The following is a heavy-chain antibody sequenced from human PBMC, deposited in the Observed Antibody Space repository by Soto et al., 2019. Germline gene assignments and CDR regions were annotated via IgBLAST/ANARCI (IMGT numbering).Heavy chain of an antibody. CDR1: GGTFSSYA. V-gene: IGHV1-69*13. Sequence: SVKVSCKASGGTFSSYAISWVRQAPGQGLEWMGGIIPIFGTANYAQKFQGRVTITADESTSTAYMELSSLRSEDTAVYYCAIARRDGYNSQAFDIWGQGTMVTVSS. CDR3: AIARRDGYNSQAFDI. D-gene: IGHD5-12*01. CDR2: IIPIFGTA. J-gene: IGHJ3*02.